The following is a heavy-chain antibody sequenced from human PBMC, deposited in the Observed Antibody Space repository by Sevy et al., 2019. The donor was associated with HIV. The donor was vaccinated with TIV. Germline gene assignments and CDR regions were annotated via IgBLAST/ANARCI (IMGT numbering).Heavy chain of an antibody. J-gene: IGHJ4*02. CDR1: GFTFSSFA. Sequence: GGSLRLSCAASGFTFSSFAMHWVRQAPGKGLEWVAVISYDGSSKYYPDSVKGRFTISRDNAKNTLYLQMNRLRPEDNAVYFDAIVGVDCVSTNCYGISSLSFDFWGQGTLVTVSS. D-gene: IGHD2-2*01. CDR3: AIVGVDCVSTNCYGISSLSFDF. CDR2: ISYDGSSK. V-gene: IGHV3-30-3*01.